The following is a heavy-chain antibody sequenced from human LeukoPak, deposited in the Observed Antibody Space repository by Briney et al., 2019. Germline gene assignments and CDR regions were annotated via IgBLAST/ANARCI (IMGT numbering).Heavy chain of an antibody. D-gene: IGHD5-18*01. CDR1: GFTFSSQW. CDR2: IYRDGSGI. CDR3: AKDAGAYSNVFDS. J-gene: IGHJ4*02. V-gene: IGHV3-74*01. Sequence: GGSLRLSCAASGFTFSSQWMHWVRQAPGKGLVWVSRIYRDGSGIIYADSVKGRFTISRDNAKNSLYLQMNSLRAEDTAFYYCAKDAGAYSNVFDSWGQGTLVTVSS.